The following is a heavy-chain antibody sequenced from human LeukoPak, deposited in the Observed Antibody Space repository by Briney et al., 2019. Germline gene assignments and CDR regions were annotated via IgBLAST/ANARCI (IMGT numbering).Heavy chain of an antibody. V-gene: IGHV4-31*03. CDR1: GGSISSGGYY. Sequence: SQTLSLTCTVSGGSISSGGYYWSWIRQHPGKGLEWIGYIYYSGSTYYNPSLKSRVTISVDTSKNQFSLKLSSVTAADTAVYYCARDQYSISWYGVRWFDPWGQGTLVTVSS. J-gene: IGHJ5*02. D-gene: IGHD6-13*01. CDR2: IYYSGST. CDR3: ARDQYSISWYGVRWFDP.